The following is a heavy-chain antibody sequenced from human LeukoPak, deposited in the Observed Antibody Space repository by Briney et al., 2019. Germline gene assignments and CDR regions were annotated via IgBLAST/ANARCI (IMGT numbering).Heavy chain of an antibody. V-gene: IGHV4-38-2*01. J-gene: IGHJ6*03. CDR3: ARGDYSNYGTYYYYYMDV. D-gene: IGHD4-11*01. Sequence: ESSETLSLTCAVSGYSISSGYYWGWIRQPPGKGLEWIGNIYHSGSTYYNPSRKSRVTISADPSKNQFSLKVSSVTAEDTAVYYCARGDYSNYGTYYYYYMDVWGKGTTVTVSS. CDR1: GYSISSGYY. CDR2: IYHSGST.